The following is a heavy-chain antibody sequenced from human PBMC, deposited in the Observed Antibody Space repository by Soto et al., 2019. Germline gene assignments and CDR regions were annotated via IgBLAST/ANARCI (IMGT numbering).Heavy chain of an antibody. CDR1: GGSISSSNW. V-gene: IGHV4-4*02. Sequence: SETLSLTCAVSGGSISSSNWWSWVRQPPGKGLEWIGEIYHSGSTNYNPSLKSRVTISVDKSKNQFSLKLSSVTAADTAVYYWARDTYYDILTGLGSMFDYWGQGTLVTVSS. J-gene: IGHJ4*02. CDR2: IYHSGST. CDR3: ARDTYYDILTGLGSMFDY. D-gene: IGHD3-9*01.